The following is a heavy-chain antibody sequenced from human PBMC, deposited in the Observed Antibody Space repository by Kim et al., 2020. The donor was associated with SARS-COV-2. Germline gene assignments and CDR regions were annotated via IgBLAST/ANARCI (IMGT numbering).Heavy chain of an antibody. CDR3: ARDLTGIAVAGTYYYYYGMDV. V-gene: IGHV3-48*02. CDR2: ISSSSSTI. Sequence: GGSLRLSCAASGFTFSSYSMNWVRQAPGKGLEWVSYISSSSSTIYYADSVKGRFTISRDNAKNSLYLQMNSLRDEDTAVYYCARDLTGIAVAGTYYYYYGMDVWGQGTTVTVSS. D-gene: IGHD6-19*01. CDR1: GFTFSSYS. J-gene: IGHJ6*02.